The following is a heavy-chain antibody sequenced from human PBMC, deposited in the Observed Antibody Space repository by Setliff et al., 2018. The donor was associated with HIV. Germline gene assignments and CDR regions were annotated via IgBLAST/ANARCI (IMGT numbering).Heavy chain of an antibody. Sequence: GGSLRLSCTDSGFTFGDYAMTWVRQAPGKGLEWVGFIRGKRGKAYGGTTEYATSVKGRFTISRDDSKSIAYLEMNSLKTEDTAVYHCTREDPWLRFGHWGQGTLVTVSS. V-gene: IGHV3-49*04. CDR1: GFTFGDYA. CDR3: TREDPWLRFGH. CDR2: IRGKRGKAYGGTT. J-gene: IGHJ5*02. D-gene: IGHD5-12*01.